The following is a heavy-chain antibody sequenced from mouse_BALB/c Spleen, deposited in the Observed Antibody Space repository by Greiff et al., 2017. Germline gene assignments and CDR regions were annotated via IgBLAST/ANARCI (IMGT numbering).Heavy chain of an antibody. CDR1: GFTFSSYT. D-gene: IGHD4-1*01. Sequence: EVQRVESGGGLVQPGGSLKLSCAASGFTFSSYTMSWVRQTPEKRLEWVAYISNGGGSTYYPDTVKGRFTISRDNAKNTLYLQMSSLKSEDTAMYYCARHLGGDYAMDYWGQGTSVTVSS. J-gene: IGHJ4*01. CDR2: ISNGGGST. CDR3: ARHLGGDYAMDY. V-gene: IGHV5-12-2*01.